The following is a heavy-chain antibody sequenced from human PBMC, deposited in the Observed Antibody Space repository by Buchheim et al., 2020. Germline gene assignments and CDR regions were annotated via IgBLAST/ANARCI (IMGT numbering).Heavy chain of an antibody. V-gene: IGHV4-59*11. Sequence: QVQLQESGPGLVKPSETLSLSCNVSGGSISSHYWSWIRQPPGKGLEWIGYIYDSGSTNYNPSLKSRVTISVDTSKNQFFLKLNSVTAADTAVYYCAYSSGWDAEYFQHWGQGTL. D-gene: IGHD6-19*01. CDR1: GGSISSHY. CDR2: IYDSGST. CDR3: AYSSGWDAEYFQH. J-gene: IGHJ1*01.